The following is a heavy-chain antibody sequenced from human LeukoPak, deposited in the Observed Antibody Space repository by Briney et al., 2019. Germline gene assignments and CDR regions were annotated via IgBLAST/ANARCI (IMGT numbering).Heavy chain of an antibody. V-gene: IGHV1-24*01. D-gene: IGHD2-8*01. Sequence: GASVKDSCKVAGYSLSDMSLHWIRQAPGRGLEWMGSSDSEDGDPVYAQKFEGRLTMTEDTSTDTAYMDLSSLRFEDTAVYYCASGNEVTLEGFALWGQGTMVTVSS. J-gene: IGHJ3*01. CDR3: ASGNEVTLEGFAL. CDR2: SDSEDGDP. CDR1: GYSLSDMS.